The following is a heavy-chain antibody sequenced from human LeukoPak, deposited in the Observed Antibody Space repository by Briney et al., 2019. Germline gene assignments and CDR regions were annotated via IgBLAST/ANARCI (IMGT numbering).Heavy chain of an antibody. J-gene: IGHJ4*02. V-gene: IGHV3-7*03. CDR1: GFTFSPYW. Sequence: GGSLRLSCAASGFTFSPYWMSWVRQAPGMGLEWVANIKQDGSEKYYVDSVKGRFTISRDNAKKSLYLQMSSLRAEDTAIYYCARDGRGYTYGNDYWGQGTLVTVSS. CDR3: ARDGRGYTYGNDY. D-gene: IGHD5-18*01. CDR2: IKQDGSEK.